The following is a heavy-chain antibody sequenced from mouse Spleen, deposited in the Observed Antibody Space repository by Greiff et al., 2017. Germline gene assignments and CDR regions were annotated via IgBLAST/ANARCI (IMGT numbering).Heavy chain of an antibody. V-gene: IGHV5-9-2*01. CDR2: ISGGGSYT. CDR1: GFTFSSYG. D-gene: IGHD2-3*01. J-gene: IGHJ4*01. Sequence: EVKLMESGGGLVKPGGSLKLSCAASGFTFSSYGMSWVRQTPEKRLEWVATISGGGSYTYYPDSVKGRFTISRDNAKNNLYLQMSSLRSEDTALYYCARQWLLREGAMDYWGQGTSVTVSS. CDR3: ARQWLLREGAMDY.